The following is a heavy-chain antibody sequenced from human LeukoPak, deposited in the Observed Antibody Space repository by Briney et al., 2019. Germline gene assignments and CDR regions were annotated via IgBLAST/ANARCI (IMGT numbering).Heavy chain of an antibody. V-gene: IGHV3-9*01. CDR3: AKVEYTSSWYGVGSLDG. CDR2: ISWNSGSI. CDR1: GFTFDDYA. D-gene: IGHD6-13*01. Sequence: GGSLRLSCAASGFTFDDYAMHWVRQAPGKGLEWVSGISWNSGSIGYADSVKGRFTISRDNAKNSLYLQMNSLRAEDTAVYYCAKVEYTSSWYGVGSLDGWGQGTLVTVSS. J-gene: IGHJ4*02.